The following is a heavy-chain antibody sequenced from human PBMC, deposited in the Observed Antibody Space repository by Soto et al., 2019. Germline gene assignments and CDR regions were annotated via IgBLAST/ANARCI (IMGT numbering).Heavy chain of an antibody. V-gene: IGHV3-30-3*01. D-gene: IGHD6-19*01. J-gene: IGHJ4*02. CDR3: VRDKSPYSSGWHNRHFDY. CDR1: GFTFSSYA. Sequence: QVQLVESGGGVVQPGRSLRLSCAASGFTFSSYAMHWVRQAPGKGLEWVAVISYDGSNKYYADTVKSRFTISRDNSKTLYLQMNSLRDEDTAVYYCVRDKSPYSSGWHNRHFDYWGQGTLVTVSS. CDR2: ISYDGSNK.